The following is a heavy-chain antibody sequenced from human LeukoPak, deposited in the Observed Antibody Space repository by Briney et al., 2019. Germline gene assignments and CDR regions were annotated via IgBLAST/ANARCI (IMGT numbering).Heavy chain of an antibody. D-gene: IGHD4-17*01. Sequence: PAETLPLTCAVYGRSFSDYSWSWIRQPPGKGLEWIGEINHSGSTYYNPSLKSRVTISVDTSKNQFSLKLSSVTAADTAVYYCARHLSNQRGGSLWTTTVTRQINRFDPWGQGALVTASP. V-gene: IGHV4-34*01. CDR1: GRSFSDYS. J-gene: IGHJ5*02. CDR3: ARHLSNQRGGSLWTTTVTRQINRFDP. CDR2: INHSGST.